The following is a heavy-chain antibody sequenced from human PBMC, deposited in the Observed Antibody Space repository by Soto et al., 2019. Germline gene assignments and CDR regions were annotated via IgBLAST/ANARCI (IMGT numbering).Heavy chain of an antibody. J-gene: IGHJ4*02. CDR2: ISADGSDT. Sequence: QVQLVESGGGVVQPERSLRLSCAASGFTFSEYGMHWFRQAPGKGLEWVAAISADGSDTYYGDSVKGPFTISRNNSRNTLFGPMNSLRTGDRAVYYSAQGLAVALPWFGYWGQGTLVTVSS. CDR3: AQGLAVALPWFGY. CDR1: GFTFSEYG. D-gene: IGHD6-19*01. V-gene: IGHV3-30*18.